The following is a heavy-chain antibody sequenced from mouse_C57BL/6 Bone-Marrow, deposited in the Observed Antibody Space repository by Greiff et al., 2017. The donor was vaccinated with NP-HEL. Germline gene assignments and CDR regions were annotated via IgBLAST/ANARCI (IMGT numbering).Heavy chain of an antibody. CDR2: IHPNSGST. Sequence: QVQLQQPGAELVKPGASVKLSCKASGYTFTSYWMHWVKQRPGQGLEWIGMIHPNSGSTNYNEKFKSKATLTVDKSSSTAYMQLSSLTSEDSAVYYCARWETAQALDYWGQGTTLTVSS. CDR1: GYTFTSYW. CDR3: ARWETAQALDY. D-gene: IGHD3-2*02. V-gene: IGHV1-64*01. J-gene: IGHJ2*01.